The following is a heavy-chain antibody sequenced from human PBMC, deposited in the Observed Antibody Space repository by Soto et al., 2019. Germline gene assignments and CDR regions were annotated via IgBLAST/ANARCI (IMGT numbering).Heavy chain of an antibody. V-gene: IGHV3-15*01. D-gene: IGHD3-9*01. CDR1: GFTFSNAW. Sequence: EVQLVESGGGLVKPGGSLRLSCAASGFTFSNAWMSWVRQAPGKGLEWVGRIKSKTDGGTTDYAAPVKGRFTISRDDSKNPLYLQMNSLKTEDTAVYYCTTDGYDSLKGFDYWGQGTLVTVSS. CDR2: IKSKTDGGTT. CDR3: TTDGYDSLKGFDY. J-gene: IGHJ4*02.